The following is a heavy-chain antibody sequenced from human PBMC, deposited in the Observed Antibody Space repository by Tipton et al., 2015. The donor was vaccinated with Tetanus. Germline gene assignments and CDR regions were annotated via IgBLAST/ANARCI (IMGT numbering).Heavy chain of an antibody. J-gene: IGHJ4*02. V-gene: IGHV3-9*01. CDR3: AKVSPNTSGCLDY. CDR1: GFTFDDYA. Sequence: SLRLSCAASGFTFDDYAMHWVRQAPGKGLEWVSGIGWNGGSIGYADSVKGRFTTSRDNAKNSLYLQMNSLRAEDTAFYYCAKVSPNTSGCLDYWGQGTLVTVSS. D-gene: IGHD6-19*01. CDR2: IGWNGGSI.